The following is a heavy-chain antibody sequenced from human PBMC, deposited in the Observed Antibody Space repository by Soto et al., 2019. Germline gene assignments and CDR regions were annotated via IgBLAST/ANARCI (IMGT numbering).Heavy chain of an antibody. V-gene: IGHV1-69*01. CDR2: IIPIFGTA. J-gene: IGHJ4*02. D-gene: IGHD1-26*01. CDR3: ARDGGRHAGGIDY. CDR1: GGTFTSYS. Sequence: QVQLVQSGAEVKKPGSSVKVSCKAAGGTFTSYSINWVRQAPGQGLEWMGEIIPIFGTANYAQKFQGRVTITADESTSTAYMELSSLRSEDTAVYYCARDGGRHAGGIDYWGQGPLVTVSS.